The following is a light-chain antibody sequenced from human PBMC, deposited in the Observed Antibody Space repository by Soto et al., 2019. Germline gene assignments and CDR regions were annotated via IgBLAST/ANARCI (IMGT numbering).Light chain of an antibody. CDR1: QSVSSY. V-gene: IGKV3-11*01. J-gene: IGKJ5*01. Sequence: ESELTQSSASLSLSPGERPTLSCRASQSVSSYLAWYQQKPGQAPRLLIYDASNRATGIPARFSGSGSGTDFTLTISSLEPEDFAVYYCQQRSNWPITFGQGTRLEIK. CDR3: QQRSNWPIT. CDR2: DAS.